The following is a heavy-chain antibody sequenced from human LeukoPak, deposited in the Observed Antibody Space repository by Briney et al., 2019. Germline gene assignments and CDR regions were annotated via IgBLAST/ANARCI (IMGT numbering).Heavy chain of an antibody. Sequence: GASVKVSCKASGYTFTTFAISWVRQAPGQGLEWMGWISVYNGDTNYAQNLQGRVTMTTDTSTGTAYMELRSLRSDDTAVHYCARDPNFRSYYDYWGQGTLVTVSS. D-gene: IGHD2/OR15-2a*01. V-gene: IGHV1-18*01. J-gene: IGHJ4*02. CDR1: GYTFTTFA. CDR3: ARDPNFRSYYDY. CDR2: ISVYNGDT.